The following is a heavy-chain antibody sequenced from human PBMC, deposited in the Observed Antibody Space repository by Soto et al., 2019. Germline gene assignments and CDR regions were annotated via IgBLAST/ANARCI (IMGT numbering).Heavy chain of an antibody. J-gene: IGHJ4*02. Sequence: QLQLQESGSGLVKPSQTLSLTCAVSGGSISSGGYSWSWIRQPPGKGLEYIGYIYHRGSTYYNPSLKSRFTMSVDRSKNQFSRKLSSVTAADTAVYYCARVRSGWGIDYWGQGTLVTVSS. V-gene: IGHV4-30-2*01. D-gene: IGHD6-19*01. CDR3: ARVRSGWGIDY. CDR1: GGSISSGGYS. CDR2: IYHRGST.